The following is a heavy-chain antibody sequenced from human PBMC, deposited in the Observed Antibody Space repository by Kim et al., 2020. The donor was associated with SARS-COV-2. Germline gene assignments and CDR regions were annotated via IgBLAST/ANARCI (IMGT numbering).Heavy chain of an antibody. CDR3: AKGSSVVTPLGAFDI. CDR1: GFTFSSYG. D-gene: IGHD2-15*01. Sequence: GGSLRLSCAASGFTFSSYGMHWVRQAPGKGLEWVAVISYDGSNKYYADSVKGRFTISRDNSKNTLYLQMNSLRAEDTAVYYCAKGSSVVTPLGAFDIWGQGKMVTVSS. V-gene: IGHV3-30*18. J-gene: IGHJ3*02. CDR2: ISYDGSNK.